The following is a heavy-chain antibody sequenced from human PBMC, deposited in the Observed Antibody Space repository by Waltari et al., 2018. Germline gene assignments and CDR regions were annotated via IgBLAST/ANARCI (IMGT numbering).Heavy chain of an antibody. CDR2: LYTGGNT. V-gene: IGHV4-61*02. J-gene: IGHJ4*02. CDR3: AKLWDYGTTWAGAFDC. D-gene: IGHD3-10*01. Sequence: QVQLQESGPGLVQPSQTLSLTCTVSGASLSRGSYYWSWLRQSAGKRMEWIGRLYTGGNTNYNPSFKSRVTLSMDTSKNHVSLRLTSVTAEDTAVYYCAKLWDYGTTWAGAFDCWGQGTLVTVSS. CDR1: GASLSRGSYY.